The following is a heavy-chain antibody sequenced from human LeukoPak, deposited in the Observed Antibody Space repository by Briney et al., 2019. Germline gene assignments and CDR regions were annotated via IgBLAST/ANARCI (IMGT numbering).Heavy chain of an antibody. J-gene: IGHJ4*02. V-gene: IGHV3-74*01. Sequence: IQVVAEALRKELVWVSCIGNDGSIPTYADSVKGRFTVSRDNAKNTLYLQMHSLRDEDTAVYYCEKDGGGYYSTTYDYWGQGTPVTVSS. D-gene: IGHD3-22*01. CDR3: EKDGGGYYSTTYDY. CDR2: IGNDGSIP.